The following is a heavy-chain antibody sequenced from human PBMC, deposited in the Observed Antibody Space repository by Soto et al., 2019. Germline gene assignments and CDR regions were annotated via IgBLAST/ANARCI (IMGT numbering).Heavy chain of an antibody. CDR3: ARDPPLFDY. V-gene: IGHV4-4*02. CDR2: IYLGGST. J-gene: IGHJ4*02. Sequence: QVQLQESGPGLVKPSGTLSLTCAVSGGSISSSNWWSWVRQPPGKGLEWIGEIYLGGSTNYNPSLKRRGTRSVDKSKNQFSLKLNSVTVADTAVYYCARDPPLFDYGGQGTLVTVSS. CDR1: GGSISSSNW.